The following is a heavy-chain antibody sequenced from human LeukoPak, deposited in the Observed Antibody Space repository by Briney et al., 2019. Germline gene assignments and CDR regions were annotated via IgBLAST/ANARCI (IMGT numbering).Heavy chain of an antibody. V-gene: IGHV4-34*01. J-gene: IGHJ6*03. CDR2: INHSGST. Sequence: SETLSLTCAVYGGFFSGYYWSWISQPPGKGLEWIGEINHSGSTNYNPSLKSRVTISVDTSKSQFSLKLSSVTAADTAVYYCARGSPPSYYYYYYMDVWGKGTTVTVSS. CDR1: GGFFSGYY. CDR3: ARGSPPSYYYYYYMDV.